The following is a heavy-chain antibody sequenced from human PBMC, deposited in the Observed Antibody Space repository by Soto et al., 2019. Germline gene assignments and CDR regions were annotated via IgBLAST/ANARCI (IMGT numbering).Heavy chain of an antibody. Sequence: QVQLVQSGAEVKKPGSSVKVSCKASGGTFSSYTISWVRQAPGQGLEWMGRIIPILGIANYAQKFQGSVTITADKSTSTAYMEPSSLRSEDTAVYYCARDLASIYYYYGMDVWGQGTTVTVSS. J-gene: IGHJ6*02. CDR2: IIPILGIA. D-gene: IGHD6-6*01. CDR3: ARDLASIYYYYGMDV. V-gene: IGHV1-69*08. CDR1: GGTFSSYT.